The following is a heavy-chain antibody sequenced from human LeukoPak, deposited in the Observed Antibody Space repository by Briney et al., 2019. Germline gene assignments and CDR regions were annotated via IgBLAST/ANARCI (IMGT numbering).Heavy chain of an antibody. V-gene: IGHV3-33*01. CDR1: GFTYSNHG. D-gene: IGHD1-7*01. Sequence: GGSLRLSCVASGFTYSNHGMHWVRQAPGRGLEWVAVIWYDGSQEYYADSAKGRFTISRDNSKNTLDLQMNSLRAEDTAVYYCARDSGELRNSFDIWGHGTMVTVSS. J-gene: IGHJ3*02. CDR3: ARDSGELRNSFDI. CDR2: IWYDGSQE.